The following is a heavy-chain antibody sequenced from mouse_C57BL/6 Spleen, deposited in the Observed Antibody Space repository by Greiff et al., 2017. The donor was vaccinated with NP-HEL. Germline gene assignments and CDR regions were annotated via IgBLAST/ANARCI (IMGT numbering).Heavy chain of an antibody. J-gene: IGHJ4*01. CDR3: ARQGDLYAMDY. CDR1: GFTFSDYY. D-gene: IGHD3-3*01. CDR2: ISNGGGST. Sequence: EVQLVESGGGLVQPGGSLKLSCAASGFTFSDYYMYWVRQTPEKRLEWVAYISNGGGSTYYPDTVKGRFTISRDNAKNTLYLQMSRLKSEDTAMYYCARQGDLYAMDYWGQGTSVTVSS. V-gene: IGHV5-12*01.